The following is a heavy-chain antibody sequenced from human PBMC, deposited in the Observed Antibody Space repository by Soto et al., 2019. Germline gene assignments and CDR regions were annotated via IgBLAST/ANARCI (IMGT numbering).Heavy chain of an antibody. V-gene: IGHV1-18*01. J-gene: IGHJ6*02. D-gene: IGHD3-22*01. CDR1: GYTFTSYG. Sequence: QVQLVQSGAEVKKPGASVKVSCKASGYTFTSYGISWVRQAPGQGLEWMGWISAYNGNTNYAQKLQGGVTMTTDTSTSTAYMELRSLRSDDTAVYYCARDRLSSNYYDSSGYPGHYYYYGMDVWGQGTTVTVSS. CDR3: ARDRLSSNYYDSSGYPGHYYYYGMDV. CDR2: ISAYNGNT.